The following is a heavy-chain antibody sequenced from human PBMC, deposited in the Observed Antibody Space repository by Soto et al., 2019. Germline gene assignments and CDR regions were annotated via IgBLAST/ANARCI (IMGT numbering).Heavy chain of an antibody. J-gene: IGHJ3*02. Sequence: QVQLQESGPGLVKPSQTLSLTCTVSGGSISSGGYYWSWIRQHPGKGLEWIGYIYYSGSTYYNPSLKSRVTISVDTSKNQFSLKLSSVTAADTAVYYCARSEDYEVYVCGSYRYGDAFDIWGQGTMVTVSS. CDR2: IYYSGST. CDR3: ARSEDYEVYVCGSYRYGDAFDI. D-gene: IGHD3-16*02. V-gene: IGHV4-31*03. CDR1: GGSISSGGYY.